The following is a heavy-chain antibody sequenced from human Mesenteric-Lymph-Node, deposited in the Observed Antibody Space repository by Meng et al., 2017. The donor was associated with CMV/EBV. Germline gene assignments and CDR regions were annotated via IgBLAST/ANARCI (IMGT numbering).Heavy chain of an antibody. V-gene: IGHV3-53*01. CDR3: VREIIPNGLWGGGFGP. D-gene: IGHD2-8*01. J-gene: IGHJ5*02. CDR1: GVTVTTNY. Sequence: GESLKISCAASGVTVTTNYMSWVRQAPGKGLEWVSVIYTGGDKYYADSVKGRFTISRDTSKNTLYLQLEDVRAEDTAVYYCVREIIPNGLWGGGFGPWGQGTLVTVSS. CDR2: IYTGGDK.